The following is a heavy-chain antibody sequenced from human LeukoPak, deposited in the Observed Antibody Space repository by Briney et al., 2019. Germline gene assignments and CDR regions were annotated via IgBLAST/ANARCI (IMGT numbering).Heavy chain of an antibody. J-gene: IGHJ4*02. V-gene: IGHV3-74*03. CDR1: GFTFISYW. D-gene: IGHD3-10*01. CDR3: AKSYCYGSGSPSLGY. CDR2: INGDGRTT. Sequence: PGGSLRLPFAASGFTFISYWIHSVRQAPGKGLVWVSRINGDGRTTTYADSVKGRFTISRDNAKNTLYLEMNSLRGEDTATYYCAKSYCYGSGSPSLGYWGQGTMVTVSS.